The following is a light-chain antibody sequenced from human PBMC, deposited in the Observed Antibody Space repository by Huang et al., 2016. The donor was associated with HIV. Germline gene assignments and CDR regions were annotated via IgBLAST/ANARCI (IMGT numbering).Light chain of an antibody. CDR1: QTIITY. J-gene: IGKJ2*01. Sequence: DIQMTQSPSSLSASVGDRVTSTCRASQTIITYLNWYQQKPGKAPKLLIYGASILPSGGPSRFSGSGSGTDFTLTISSLQPDDFATYYCQQSFNTPPYTFGQGTKLEIK. CDR2: GAS. V-gene: IGKV1-39*01. CDR3: QQSFNTPPYT.